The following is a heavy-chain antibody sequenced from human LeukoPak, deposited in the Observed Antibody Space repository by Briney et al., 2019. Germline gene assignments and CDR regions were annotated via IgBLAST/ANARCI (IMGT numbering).Heavy chain of an antibody. CDR3: ARRYSYGNDVFDI. Sequence: TGGSLRLSCAASGFTFSSYSMNWVRQAPGKGLEWVSYISSSSSTIYYADSVKGRFTISRDNAKNSLYLQMNSLRAEDTAVYYCARRYSYGNDVFDIWGQGTMVTVSS. J-gene: IGHJ3*02. CDR1: GFTFSSYS. V-gene: IGHV3-48*04. D-gene: IGHD5-18*01. CDR2: ISSSSSTI.